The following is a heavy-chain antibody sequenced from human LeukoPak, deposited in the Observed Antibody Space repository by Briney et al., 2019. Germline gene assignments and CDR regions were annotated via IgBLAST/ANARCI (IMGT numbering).Heavy chain of an antibody. CDR1: GFTFSSYG. CDR2: ISSSSSTI. D-gene: IGHD3-9*01. V-gene: IGHV3-48*01. J-gene: IGHJ6*03. CDR3: ARVNDILTGYKSYYMDV. Sequence: PGGSLRLSCAASGFTFSSYGMHWVRQAPGKGLEWVSYISSSSSTIYYADSVKGRFTISRDNAKNSLYLQMNSLRAEDTAVYYCARVNDILTGYKSYYMDVWGKGTTVTVSS.